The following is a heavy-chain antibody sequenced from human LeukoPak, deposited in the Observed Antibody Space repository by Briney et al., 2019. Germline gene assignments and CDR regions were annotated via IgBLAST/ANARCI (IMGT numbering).Heavy chain of an antibody. D-gene: IGHD4-23*01. J-gene: IGHJ4*02. V-gene: IGHV3-30*01. CDR2: ISYDGSNK. Sequence: GGSLRLSCAASGFTFSGYAMHWVRQAPGKGLEWVAFISYDGSNKYYADSVRGRFTVSRDNSANTLYLQMNSLRAEDTALYYCARDYGGNSDYWGQGTLVTVSS. CDR1: GFTFSGYA. CDR3: ARDYGGNSDY.